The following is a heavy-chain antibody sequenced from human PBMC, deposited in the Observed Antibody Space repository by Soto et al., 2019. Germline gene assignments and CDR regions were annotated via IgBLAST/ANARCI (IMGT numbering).Heavy chain of an antibody. J-gene: IGHJ4*02. D-gene: IGHD2-2*01. V-gene: IGHV3-7*01. Sequence: EVQLVESGGGLVQPGGSLRLSCAASGFTFSRYWMNWVRQAPGKGLEWGANIKQDGSEKYYDDSVKGRFTISRDNAKKSLYLQMNSLRHEDTALYYCATSRTFDYWGQGTLVTVSS. CDR2: IKQDGSEK. CDR1: GFTFSRYW. CDR3: ATSRTFDY.